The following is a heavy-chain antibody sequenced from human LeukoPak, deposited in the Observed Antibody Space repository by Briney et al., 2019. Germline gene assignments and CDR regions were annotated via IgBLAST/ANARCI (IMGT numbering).Heavy chain of an antibody. CDR3: AHSIFGVVPPYYYYGMDV. CDR1: GGSFSGYY. CDR2: INHSGST. D-gene: IGHD3-3*01. Sequence: SETLSLTCAVYGGSFSGYYWSWIRQPPGKGLEWIGEINHSGSTNYNPSLKSRVTISVDTSKNQFSLKLSSVTAADTAVYYCAHSIFGVVPPYYYYGMDVWGQGTTVTVPS. J-gene: IGHJ6*02. V-gene: IGHV4-34*01.